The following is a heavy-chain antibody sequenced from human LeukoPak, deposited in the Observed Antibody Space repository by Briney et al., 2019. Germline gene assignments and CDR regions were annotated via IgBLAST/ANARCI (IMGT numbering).Heavy chain of an antibody. CDR3: ARGSYGDYYYYYYMDV. J-gene: IGHJ6*03. CDR2: ISSSGSTI. CDR1: GFTFSDYY. Sequence: KSGGSLRLSCAASGFTFSDYYMSWIRQAPGKGLEWVSYISSSGSTIYYADSVKGRFTISRDNAKDSLYLQMNSLRAEDTAVYYCARGSYGDYYYYYYMDVWGKGTTVTVSS. D-gene: IGHD5-18*01. V-gene: IGHV3-11*04.